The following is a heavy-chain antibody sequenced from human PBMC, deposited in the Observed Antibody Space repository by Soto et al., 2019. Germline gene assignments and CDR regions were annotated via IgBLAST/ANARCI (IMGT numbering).Heavy chain of an antibody. Sequence: SETLSLTCTVSGGSISSCDYYWSWIRQPPGKGLEWIGYIYYSGSTYYNPSLKSRVTISVDTSKNQFSLKLSSVTAADTAVYYCARAWRYDFWSGYSPGNNWFYPWGQGTLVTVS. V-gene: IGHV4-30-4*01. CDR1: GGSISSCDYY. J-gene: IGHJ5*02. CDR3: ARAWRYDFWSGYSPGNNWFYP. CDR2: IYYSGST. D-gene: IGHD3-3*01.